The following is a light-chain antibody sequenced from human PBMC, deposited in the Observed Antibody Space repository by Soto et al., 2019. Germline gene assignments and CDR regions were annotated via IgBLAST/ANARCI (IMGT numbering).Light chain of an antibody. V-gene: IGKV3-20*01. CDR3: QQYCSSPLWT. CDR2: GAS. Sequence: EIVLTQSPGTLSLSPGERATLSCRASQSVSSSYLAWYQQKPGQAPRLLIYGASNRATGIPDRFSGRGSGTDFTLTISRLEPDDFSVYYCQQYCSSPLWTFGQGTKVEIK. J-gene: IGKJ1*01. CDR1: QSVSSSY.